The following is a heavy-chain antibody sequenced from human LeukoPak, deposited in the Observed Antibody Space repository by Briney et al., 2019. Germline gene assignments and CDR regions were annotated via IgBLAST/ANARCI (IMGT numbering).Heavy chain of an antibody. CDR2: IYYTGGT. CDR3: ARRSGSGRIYHFDY. CDR1: GGSISSSSNY. V-gene: IGHV4-39*01. Sequence: SETETLTCSVSGGSISSSSNYWGWIRQPPGKGLQWIGSIYYTGGTHYNPSLKSRVTISVDTSKNQFSLKMSSVTAADTAVYYCARRSGSGRIYHFDYRCQGTLAPVSS. D-gene: IGHD3-10*01. J-gene: IGHJ4*02.